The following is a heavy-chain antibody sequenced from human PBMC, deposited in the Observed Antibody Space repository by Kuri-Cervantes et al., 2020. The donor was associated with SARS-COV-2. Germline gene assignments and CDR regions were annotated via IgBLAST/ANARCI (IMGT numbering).Heavy chain of an antibody. Sequence: SETLSLTYAVYGGSFSGYYWSWIRQPPGKGLEWIGEINHSGSTNYNPSLKSRVTISVDTSKNQFSLKLSSVTAADTAVYYCARGRRGYSYLAADVWGKGTTVTVSS. J-gene: IGHJ6*04. V-gene: IGHV4-34*01. CDR2: INHSGST. CDR3: ARGRRGYSYLAADV. D-gene: IGHD5-18*01. CDR1: GGSFSGYY.